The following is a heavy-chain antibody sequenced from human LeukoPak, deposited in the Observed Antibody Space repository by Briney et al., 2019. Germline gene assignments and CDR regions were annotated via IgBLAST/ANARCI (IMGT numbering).Heavy chain of an antibody. CDR3: ARGALPHCGGDCYYFDY. D-gene: IGHD2-21*02. V-gene: IGHV4-34*01. CDR1: GGSLSGAY. Sequence: PSETLSLTCSVQGGSLSGAYWTWIRQPPGKGLEWIGEINHTGSTNYNPSFKSRVTISVDTSKNQFSLKLSSVTAADTAVYYCARGALPHCGGDCYYFDYWGQGTLVTVSS. J-gene: IGHJ4*02. CDR2: INHTGST.